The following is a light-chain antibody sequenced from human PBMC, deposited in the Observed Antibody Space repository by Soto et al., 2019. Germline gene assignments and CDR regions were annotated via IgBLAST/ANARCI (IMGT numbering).Light chain of an antibody. Sequence: QSALTQPASVSGSPGQSITISCTGTSNDVGGYNYVSWYQQYPDKAPTLIIYDVSNRPSGVSTRFSGSKSGNRVSLTISGLQAEDEADYYCRSYTTTPTSCVFGTGTKLTVL. V-gene: IGLV2-14*01. J-gene: IGLJ1*01. CDR2: DVS. CDR3: RSYTTTPTSCV. CDR1: SNDVGGYNY.